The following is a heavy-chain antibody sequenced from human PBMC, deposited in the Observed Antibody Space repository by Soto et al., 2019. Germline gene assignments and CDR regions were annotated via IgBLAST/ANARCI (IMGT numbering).Heavy chain of an antibody. Sequence: GGSLRLSCAAAGFTFSSYWMHWVRQAPGKGLEWVAVISYDGSNKYYADSVKGRFTISRDNSKNTLYLQMNSLRAEDTAVYYRAKELLVETSGGHYYYYYGMDVWGQGTTVTVSS. V-gene: IGHV3-30*18. D-gene: IGHD3-16*01. CDR2: ISYDGSNK. CDR3: AKELLVETSGGHYYYYYGMDV. J-gene: IGHJ6*02. CDR1: GFTFSSYW.